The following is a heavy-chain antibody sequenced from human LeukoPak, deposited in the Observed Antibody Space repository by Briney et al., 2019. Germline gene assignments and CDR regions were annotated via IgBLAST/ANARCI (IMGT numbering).Heavy chain of an antibody. V-gene: IGHV1-69*05. D-gene: IGHD6-13*01. J-gene: IGHJ5*02. CDR3: ASSIIAAAYNWFDP. CDR2: IIPIFGTA. Sequence: SVKVSCKASGGTFSSYAISWVRQAPGQGLEWMGGIIPIFGTANYAQKFQGRVTITTDESTSTAYMELSSLRSEDTAVYYCASSIIAAAYNWFDPWGQGTLVTVSS. CDR1: GGTFSSYA.